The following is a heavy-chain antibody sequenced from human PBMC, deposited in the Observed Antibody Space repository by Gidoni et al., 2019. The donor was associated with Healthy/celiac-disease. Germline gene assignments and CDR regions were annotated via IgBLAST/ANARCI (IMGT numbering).Heavy chain of an antibody. CDR1: GGTFSSYT. CDR2: IIPILGIA. CDR3: ARDLGFGGGMDV. Sequence: QVQLVQSGAEVKKPGSSVKVSCQASGGTFSSYTISWVRQAPGQGLEWMGRIIPILGIANYAQKFQGRVTITADKSTSTAYMELSSLRSEDTAVYYCARDLGFGGGMDVWGQGTTVTVSS. D-gene: IGHD2-15*01. V-gene: IGHV1-69*08. J-gene: IGHJ6*02.